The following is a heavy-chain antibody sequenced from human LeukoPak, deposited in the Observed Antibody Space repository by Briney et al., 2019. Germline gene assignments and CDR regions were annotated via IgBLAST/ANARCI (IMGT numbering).Heavy chain of an antibody. CDR1: GYTFTGYD. CDR3: ARGMSMITFGGVIAPDFDY. CDR2: INPSGGST. V-gene: IGHV1-46*01. Sequence: ASVKVSCKASGYTFTGYDINWVRQATGQGLEWMGIINPSGGSTSYAQKFQGRVTMTRDTSTSTVYMELSSLRSEDTAVYYCARGMSMITFGGVIAPDFDYWGQGTLVTVSS. J-gene: IGHJ4*02. D-gene: IGHD3-16*02.